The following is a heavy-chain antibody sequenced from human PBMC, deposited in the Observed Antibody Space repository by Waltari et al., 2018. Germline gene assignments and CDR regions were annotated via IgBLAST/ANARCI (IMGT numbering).Heavy chain of an antibody. D-gene: IGHD6-13*01. J-gene: IGHJ6*02. Sequence: QVQLVQSGAEVKKPGASVKVSCKASGYTFTSYGISWVRQAPGQGLEWMGWISAYNGNTNYAQKLQGRVTMTTETSTSTAYMELRSLRSDDTAVYYCARDFYEYSSSWYYYYYGMDVWGQGTTVTVSS. CDR3: ARDFYEYSSSWYYYYYGMDV. V-gene: IGHV1-18*01. CDR1: GYTFTSYG. CDR2: ISAYNGNT.